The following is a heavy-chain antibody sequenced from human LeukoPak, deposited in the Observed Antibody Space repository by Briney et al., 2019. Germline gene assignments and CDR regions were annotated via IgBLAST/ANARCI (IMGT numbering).Heavy chain of an antibody. Sequence: GESLKIPCRGSGYTSSSYWIAWVRHMPGKSLEWMGITYPGDPDTRYSPSLQGRGTISVEKSISTAYLQWNSLKASDTAMYYCARHQGVTKSYYYSGMDVWGQGTTVTVSS. J-gene: IGHJ6*02. CDR3: ARHQGVTKSYYYSGMDV. D-gene: IGHD3-3*01. CDR2: TYPGDPDT. V-gene: IGHV5-51*01. CDR1: GYTSSSYW.